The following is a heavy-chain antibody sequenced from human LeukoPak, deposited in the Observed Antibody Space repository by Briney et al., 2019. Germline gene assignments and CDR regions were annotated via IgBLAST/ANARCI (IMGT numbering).Heavy chain of an antibody. CDR2: IIPIFGTA. CDR1: GGTFSSYA. J-gene: IGHJ6*03. Sequence: ASVKVSCKASGGTFSSYAISWVRQAPGQGLEWMGRIIPIFGTANYAQKFQGRVTITTVESTSTAYMELSSMRSEDTAVYYCARCLYYYDSSGYYYYYYMDVWGKGTTVTVSS. D-gene: IGHD3-22*01. CDR3: ARCLYYYDSSGYYYYYYMDV. V-gene: IGHV1-69*05.